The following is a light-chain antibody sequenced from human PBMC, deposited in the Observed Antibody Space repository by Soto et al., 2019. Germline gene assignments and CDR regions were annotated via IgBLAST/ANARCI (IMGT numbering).Light chain of an antibody. CDR3: QQYGSSPTWT. CDR2: GAS. J-gene: IGKJ1*01. Sequence: IVLTQSPGTLSLSPGERATLSCRASQSVSSNYFAWYQQKPGQAPRLLIYGASSRATGIPDRFSGSGSGTDFTLTISRLEPEDFAVYYCQQYGSSPTWTFGQGTKVEIK. CDR1: QSVSSNY. V-gene: IGKV3-20*01.